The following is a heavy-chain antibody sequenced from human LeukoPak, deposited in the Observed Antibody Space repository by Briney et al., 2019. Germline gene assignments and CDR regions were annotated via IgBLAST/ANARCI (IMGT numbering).Heavy chain of an antibody. J-gene: IGHJ1*01. Sequence: GGSLRLSCAASGFTVSSSYMSWVRQAPGKGLEWVSLIYSSGITFYADSVKGRFTISRDNSENTLYLQMDSLRFEYTTVHCCASDFDWGQQTLLIVAS. V-gene: IGHV3-66*01. CDR1: GFTVSSSY. CDR3: ASDFD. CDR2: IYSSGIT.